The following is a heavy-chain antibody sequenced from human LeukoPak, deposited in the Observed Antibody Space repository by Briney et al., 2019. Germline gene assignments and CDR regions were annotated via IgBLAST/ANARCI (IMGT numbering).Heavy chain of an antibody. Sequence: GGSLRLSCAASGFTFSTYWMTWVRQAPGKGLEWLANIKPDGSETYYVDPVKGRFTISRDNAKNFLYLQMNSLRGEGTAVYHCGGFGYEAAVDLWGQGTLVTVSS. D-gene: IGHD6-13*01. CDR2: IKPDGSET. J-gene: IGHJ4*02. CDR3: GGFGYEAAVDL. V-gene: IGHV3-7*01. CDR1: GFTFSTYW.